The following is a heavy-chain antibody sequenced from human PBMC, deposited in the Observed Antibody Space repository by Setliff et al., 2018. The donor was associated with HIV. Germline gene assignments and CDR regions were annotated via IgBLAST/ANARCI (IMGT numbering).Heavy chain of an antibody. CDR3: ARHGSLGGQWLPPIDY. D-gene: IGHD6-19*01. Sequence: SETLSLTCAVSASSISSDYCWGWIRQPPGKGLEWIGSTHHRGITYYNPSLKSRVTISVDTSKNQFSLKLSSVTAADTAVYYCARHGSLGGQWLPPIDYWGQGTLVTVSS. V-gene: IGHV4-38-2*01. J-gene: IGHJ4*02. CDR1: ASSISSDYC. CDR2: THHRGIT.